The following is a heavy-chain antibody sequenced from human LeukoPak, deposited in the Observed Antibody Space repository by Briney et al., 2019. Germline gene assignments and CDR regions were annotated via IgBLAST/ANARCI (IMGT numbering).Heavy chain of an antibody. D-gene: IGHD1-26*01. Sequence: GGSLRLSCAASGFTFSSYNMNWVRQAPGKGLEWVSSITSSSTYIYYADSVKGRFTISRDNARNSLYLQMNNLRAEDTAVYYCARDPYSGSYGNDYYYYMDVWGKGTTVTISS. V-gene: IGHV3-21*01. CDR1: GFTFSSYN. CDR3: ARDPYSGSYGNDYYYYMDV. J-gene: IGHJ6*03. CDR2: ITSSSTYI.